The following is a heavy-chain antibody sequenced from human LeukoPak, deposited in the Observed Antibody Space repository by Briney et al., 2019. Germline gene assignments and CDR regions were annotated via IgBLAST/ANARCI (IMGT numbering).Heavy chain of an antibody. Sequence: SETLSLTCTVSGGSISSNIYYWGWIRQPPGKELEWIGSIYYSGSTYYNPSLKSRVIISIDTSENQFSLKLNSVTAADTAVYYCARCGIAATVFRNWFDPWGQGTLVTVSS. CDR3: ARCGIAATVFRNWFDP. D-gene: IGHD6-13*01. CDR1: GGSISSNIYY. V-gene: IGHV4-39*07. J-gene: IGHJ5*02. CDR2: IYYSGST.